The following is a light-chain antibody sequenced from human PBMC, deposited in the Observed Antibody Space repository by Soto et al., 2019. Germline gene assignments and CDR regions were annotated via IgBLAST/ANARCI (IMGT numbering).Light chain of an antibody. Sequence: DIVMTQSPLSLPVTPGEPASISCRSSQSPLHSNGYNYLDWYLQKPGQSPQLLIYLGSNRASGVPDRFSGSGSGTDFTLKISRVEAEDVGVYYCMPALQTRATFGPGTKVDIK. CDR2: LGS. CDR1: QSPLHSNGYNY. J-gene: IGKJ3*01. CDR3: MPALQTRAT. V-gene: IGKV2-28*01.